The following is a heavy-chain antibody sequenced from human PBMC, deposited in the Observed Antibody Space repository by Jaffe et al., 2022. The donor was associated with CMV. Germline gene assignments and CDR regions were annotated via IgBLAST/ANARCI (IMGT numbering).Heavy chain of an antibody. Sequence: EVQLVESGGGLVQPGGSLRLSCSASGFTFSSYAMHWVRQAPGKGLEYVSAISSNGGSTYYADSVKGRFTISRDNSKNTLYLQMSSLRAEDTAVYYCVKAFYSSSWYSLDYWGQGTLVTVSS. V-gene: IGHV3-64D*06. CDR3: VKAFYSSSWYSLDY. D-gene: IGHD6-13*01. CDR1: GFTFSSYA. CDR2: ISSNGGST. J-gene: IGHJ4*02.